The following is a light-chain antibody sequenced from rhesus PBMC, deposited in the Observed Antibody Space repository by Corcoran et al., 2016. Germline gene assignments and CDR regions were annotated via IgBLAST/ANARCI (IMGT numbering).Light chain of an antibody. CDR2: DAS. CDR1: QGISNY. V-gene: IGKV1-43*02. Sequence: DIQMTQSPSSLSASVGDRVTITCRASQGISNYLSWYQQKPGKAPKLLIYDASTLHSGVPSRFSGSGSGTYCTLTISSLQPEDFETYYCLQYNSDPWTFGQGTKVEIK. CDR3: LQYNSDPWT. J-gene: IGKJ1*01.